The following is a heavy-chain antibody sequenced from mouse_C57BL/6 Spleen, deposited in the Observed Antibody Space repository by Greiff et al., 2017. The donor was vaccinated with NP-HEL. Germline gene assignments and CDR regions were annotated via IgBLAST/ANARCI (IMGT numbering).Heavy chain of an antibody. Sequence: VQRVESGAELARPGASVKLSCKASGYTFTSYGISWVKQRTGQGLEWIGEIYPRSGNTYYNEKFKGKATLTADKSSSTAYMELRSLTSEDSAVYFCARFTTVVAPYAMDYWGQGTSVTVSS. J-gene: IGHJ4*01. V-gene: IGHV1-81*01. CDR2: IYPRSGNT. CDR1: GYTFTSYG. D-gene: IGHD1-1*01. CDR3: ARFTTVVAPYAMDY.